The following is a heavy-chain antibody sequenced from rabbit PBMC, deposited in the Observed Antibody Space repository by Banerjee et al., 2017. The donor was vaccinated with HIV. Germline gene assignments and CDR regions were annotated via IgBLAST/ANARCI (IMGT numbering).Heavy chain of an antibody. CDR1: GIDFSSYYY. CDR3: ARGDIGSNWSLNL. CDR2: IYTGSGST. Sequence: QSLEESRGDLVKPGASLTLTCTASGIDFSSYYYMCWVRQAPGKGLEWIGCIYTGSGSTWYASWVNGRFTISKTSSTTVTLQMTSLTAADTATYFCARGDIGSNWSLNLWGQGTLVTVS. V-gene: IGHV1S40*01. J-gene: IGHJ4*01. D-gene: IGHD4-2*01.